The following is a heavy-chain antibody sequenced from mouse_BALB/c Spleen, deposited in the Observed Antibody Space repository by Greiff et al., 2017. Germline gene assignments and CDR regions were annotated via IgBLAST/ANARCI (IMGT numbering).Heavy chain of an antibody. V-gene: IGHV1S34*01. Sequence: LVKTGASVKISCKASGYSFTGYYMHWVKQSHGKSLEWIGYISCYNGATSYNQKFKGKATFTVDTSSSTAYMQFNSLTSEDSAVYYCARGITTVVGAWFAYWGQGTLVTVSA. CDR1: GYSFTGYY. CDR3: ARGITTVVGAWFAY. D-gene: IGHD1-1*01. CDR2: ISCYNGAT. J-gene: IGHJ3*01.